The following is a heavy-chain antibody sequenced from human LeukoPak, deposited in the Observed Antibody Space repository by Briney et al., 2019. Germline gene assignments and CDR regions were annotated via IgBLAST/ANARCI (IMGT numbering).Heavy chain of an antibody. J-gene: IGHJ4*02. CDR1: GGSISSYY. Sequence: SETLSLTCTVSGGSISSYYWSWLRQPAGKGLEWIGRIYTSGSTNYNPSLKSRVTISVDKSKNQFSLKLSSVTAADTAVYYCARGERNDSSGYYPGVPDYWGQGTLVTVSS. CDR2: IYTSGST. CDR3: ARGERNDSSGYYPGVPDY. V-gene: IGHV4-4*07. D-gene: IGHD3-22*01.